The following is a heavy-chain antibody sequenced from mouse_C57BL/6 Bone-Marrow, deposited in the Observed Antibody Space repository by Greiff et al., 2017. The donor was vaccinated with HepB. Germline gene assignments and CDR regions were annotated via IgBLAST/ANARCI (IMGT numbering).Heavy chain of an antibody. D-gene: IGHD1-1*01. CDR1: GYTFTSYW. CDR3: AREPYGSSWFAY. CDR2: IDPSDSYT. V-gene: IGHV1-69*01. Sequence: VQLQQSGAELVMPGASVKLSCKASGYTFTSYWMHWVKQRPGQGLEWIGEIDPSDSYTNYNQKFKGKSTLTVDKSSSTAYMQLSSLTSEDSAVYYCAREPYGSSWFAYWGQGTLVTVSA. J-gene: IGHJ3*01.